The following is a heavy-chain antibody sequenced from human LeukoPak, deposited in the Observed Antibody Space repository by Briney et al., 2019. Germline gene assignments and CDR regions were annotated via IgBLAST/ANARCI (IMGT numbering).Heavy chain of an antibody. V-gene: IGHV3-15*01. D-gene: IGHD1-26*01. CDR3: AYQGSWEHCFET. J-gene: IGHJ5*02. CDR2: KSKADGGAT. Sequence: GGSLRLSCAASGFTFSDAWMSWVRQAPGKGLEWVGRKSKADGGATDYAAPVKGRFTISREDSENMVYLQIDSLKSDDSAVSYCAYQGSWEHCFETWGQRTLVTVSS. CDR1: GFTFSDAW.